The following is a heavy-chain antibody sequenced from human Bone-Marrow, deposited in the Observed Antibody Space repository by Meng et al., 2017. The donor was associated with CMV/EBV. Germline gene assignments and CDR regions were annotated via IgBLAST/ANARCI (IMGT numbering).Heavy chain of an antibody. CDR2: ISGSGGST. V-gene: IGHV3-23*01. CDR3: AKSSRGGNVYYYYGMDV. D-gene: IGHD2-15*01. J-gene: IGHJ6*02. Sequence: GESLKISCAASGFTFSSYAMSWVRQAPGKGLEWVSAISGSGGSTYYADSVKGRFTISRDNSKNTLYLQMNSLRAEDTAVYYCAKSSRGGNVYYYYGMDVWGQGTTVTASS. CDR1: GFTFSSYA.